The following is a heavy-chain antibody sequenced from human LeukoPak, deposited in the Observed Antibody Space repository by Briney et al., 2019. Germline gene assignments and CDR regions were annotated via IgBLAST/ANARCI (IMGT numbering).Heavy chain of an antibody. D-gene: IGHD1-26*01. Sequence: RASVKVSCKASGYTFTGYYMHWLRQAPGQGLEWMGWINPNSGGTNSAQKFQGRVTMTRDTSISTAYMELSRLRSDDTAVYYCARVIWELLWDALNIWGQGTMVTVS. V-gene: IGHV1-2*02. CDR1: GYTFTGYY. CDR3: ARVIWELLWDALNI. CDR2: INPNSGGT. J-gene: IGHJ3*02.